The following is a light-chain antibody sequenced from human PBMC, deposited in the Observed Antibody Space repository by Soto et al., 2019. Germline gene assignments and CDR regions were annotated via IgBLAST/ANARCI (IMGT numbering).Light chain of an antibody. CDR1: SSNIGAGSD. CDR2: GNT. Sequence: QSAPTQPSSISVAPGRRDTIPHTRSSSNIGAGSDVHWYHHHPATAPNLLIYGNTNRPSGVPDRFSGSKSGTSASLAIAGLQTEDEGDYYCQTYDSSLSGLYVFGTGTKVTVL. CDR3: QTYDSSLSGLYV. V-gene: IGLV1-40*01. J-gene: IGLJ1*01.